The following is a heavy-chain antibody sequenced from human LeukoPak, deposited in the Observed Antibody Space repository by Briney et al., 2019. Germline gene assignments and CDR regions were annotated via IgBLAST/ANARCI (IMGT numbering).Heavy chain of an antibody. Sequence: SETLSLTCAVYGGSFSGYYWSWIRRPPGKGLEWIGEINHSGSTNYNPSLKSRVTISVDTSKNQFSLKLSSVTAADTAVYYCARARSGYWGQGTLVTVSS. CDR1: GGSFSGYY. CDR2: INHSGST. J-gene: IGHJ4*02. D-gene: IGHD3-10*01. CDR3: ARARSGY. V-gene: IGHV4-34*01.